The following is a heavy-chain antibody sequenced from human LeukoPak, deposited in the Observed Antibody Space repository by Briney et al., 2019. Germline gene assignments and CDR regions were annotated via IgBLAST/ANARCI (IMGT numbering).Heavy chain of an antibody. CDR2: IYQSGST. V-gene: IGHV4-30-4*07. J-gene: IGHJ4*02. CDR1: GGSISSGGYS. D-gene: IGHD1-1*01. CDR3: VRDRELAY. Sequence: SQTLSLTCAVSGGSISSGGYSWSWIRQPPGKGLEWIGYIYQSGSTDYNPSLKSRVTISVDTSKNQFSLKLSSVTAADTAVYYCVRDRELAYWGQGILVTVSS.